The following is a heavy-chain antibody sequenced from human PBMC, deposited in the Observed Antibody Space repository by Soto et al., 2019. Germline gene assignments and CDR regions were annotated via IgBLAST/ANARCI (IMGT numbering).Heavy chain of an antibody. Sequence: GASVKVSCKASGYTFTSYDINWVRQATGQGLEWMGWMNPNSGNTGYAQKFQGRVTMTRNTSISTAYMELSSLRSEDTAAYYCASYDFWSGYYYGMDVWGQGTTVTVSS. CDR1: GYTFTSYD. CDR3: ASYDFWSGYYYGMDV. CDR2: MNPNSGNT. J-gene: IGHJ6*02. V-gene: IGHV1-8*01. D-gene: IGHD3-3*01.